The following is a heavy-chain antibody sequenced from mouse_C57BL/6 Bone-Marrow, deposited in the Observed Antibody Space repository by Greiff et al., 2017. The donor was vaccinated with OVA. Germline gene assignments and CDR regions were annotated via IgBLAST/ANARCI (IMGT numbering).Heavy chain of an antibody. Sequence: QVTLKVSGPGILQPSQPLSLTCSFSGFPLSTFGMGVGWIRQPSGKGLEWLAHIWWDDDKYYNPALKRRHTISKDTSKNQVFLKIASVDTEDTATDYCARRANWDGYFDVWGTGTTVTVSS. V-gene: IGHV8-8*01. D-gene: IGHD4-1*01. J-gene: IGHJ1*03. CDR2: IWWDDDK. CDR1: GFPLSTFGMG. CDR3: ARRANWDGYFDV.